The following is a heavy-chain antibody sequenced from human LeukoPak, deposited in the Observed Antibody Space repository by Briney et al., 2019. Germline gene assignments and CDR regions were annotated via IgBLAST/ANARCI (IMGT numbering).Heavy chain of an antibody. CDR3: PKDLVATVTTHYYYYMDV. V-gene: IGHV3-33*06. D-gene: IGHD4-11*01. CDR2: IWYDGSKK. J-gene: IGHJ6*03. CDR1: RFTFSSYG. Sequence: PGRSLRLSCAASRFTFSSYGMHWVRQAPGKGLEWVAVIWYDGSKKYYADSVTGRFTISRDNSKNTLYLQMNSLRAEDTAVYYCPKDLVATVTTHYYYYMDVWGKGTTFTASS.